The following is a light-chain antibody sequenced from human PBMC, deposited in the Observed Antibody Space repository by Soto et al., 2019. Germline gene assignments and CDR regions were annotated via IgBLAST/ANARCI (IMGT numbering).Light chain of an antibody. CDR2: SDS. V-gene: IGLV1-47*02. CDR3: ATWDASLSGRV. Sequence: QSVLTQPPSASGTPRQRVTISCSGSTSNIGSNFVFWYQQLPGTAPKLLIYSDSQRPSGVPDRVSGSKSGTSASLAISGLRSEDEADYYCATWDASLSGRVFGGGTKLTVL. CDR1: TSNIGSNF. J-gene: IGLJ3*02.